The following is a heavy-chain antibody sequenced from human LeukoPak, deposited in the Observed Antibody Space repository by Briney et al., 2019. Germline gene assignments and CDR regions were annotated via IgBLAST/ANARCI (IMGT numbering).Heavy chain of an antibody. CDR1: GGSISSSSYY. D-gene: IGHD3-10*01. CDR3: ARTIGPLWFGLGA. V-gene: IGHV4-39*01. Sequence: SETLSLTRTVSGGSISSSSYYWGWIRQPPGKGLEWIGSIYYGGSTYYNPSLKSRVTISVDTSKNQFSLKLSSVTAADTAVYYCARTIGPLWFGLGAWGQGTLVTVSS. J-gene: IGHJ5*02. CDR2: IYYGGST.